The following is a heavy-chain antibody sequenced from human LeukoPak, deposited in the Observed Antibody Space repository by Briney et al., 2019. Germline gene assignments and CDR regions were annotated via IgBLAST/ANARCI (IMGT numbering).Heavy chain of an antibody. V-gene: IGHV3-23*01. CDR2: IITTGGVT. D-gene: IGHD2-2*02. J-gene: IGHJ4*02. CDR1: GFTFSSYA. Sequence: GRSLRLSCAASGFTFSSYAMHWVRQAPGKGLEWVSSIITTGGVTDYADSVKGRFTISRDNSRNTLYMQMNSLRAEDTAVYYCAKTSRRLCSSSSCYTLDSWGQGALVTVSS. CDR3: AKTSRRLCSSSSCYTLDS.